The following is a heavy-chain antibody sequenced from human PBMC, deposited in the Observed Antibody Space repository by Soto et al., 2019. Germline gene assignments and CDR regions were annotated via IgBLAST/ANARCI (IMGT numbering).Heavy chain of an antibody. V-gene: IGHV1-69*01. CDR2: IIPIFGTA. CDR3: ARETVVVNHAFDI. CDR1: GGTFSSYA. Sequence: VKVSCKASGGTFSSYAISWVRQAPGQGLEWMGGIIPIFGTANYAQKFQGRVTITADESTSTAYMELSSLRSEDTAVYYCARETVVVNHAFDIWGQGTMDTVSS. D-gene: IGHD3-22*01. J-gene: IGHJ3*02.